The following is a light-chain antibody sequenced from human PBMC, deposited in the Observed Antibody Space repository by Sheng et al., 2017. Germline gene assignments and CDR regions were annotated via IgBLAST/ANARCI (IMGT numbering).Light chain of an antibody. Sequence: EIVLTQSPGTLSLSPGERATLSCRASQSVTDNYLAWYQQRPGQAPWLLIYGASSRATGTPDRFSGGGSGTDFTLTINRLEPEDFAVYYCQQYGSSPLTFGGGTKVEIK. CDR1: QSVTDNY. CDR3: QQYGSSPLT. CDR2: GAS. V-gene: IGKV3-20*01. J-gene: IGKJ4*01.